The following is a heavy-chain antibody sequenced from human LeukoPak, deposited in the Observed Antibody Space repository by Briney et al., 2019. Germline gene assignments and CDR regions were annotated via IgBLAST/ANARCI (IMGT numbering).Heavy chain of an antibody. V-gene: IGHV4-4*07. Sequence: SETLSLTCTVSGGSISGYYWSWIRQPAGKGLEWIGRIYSTGSTNYNPSLKSRVTISVDTSKNQFSLKLSSVTAADTAVYYCARDQAGTLQHNWFDPWGQGTLVTVSS. CDR1: GGSISGYY. CDR3: ARDQAGTLQHNWFDP. CDR2: IYSTGST. D-gene: IGHD1-7*01. J-gene: IGHJ5*02.